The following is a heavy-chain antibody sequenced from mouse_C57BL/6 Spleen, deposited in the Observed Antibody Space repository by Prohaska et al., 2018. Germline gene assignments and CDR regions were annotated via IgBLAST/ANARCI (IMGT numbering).Heavy chain of an antibody. J-gene: IGHJ4*01. Sequence: QIQLVQSGPELKKPGETVKISCKASGYTFTTYGMSWLKQAPGKGLKWMGWINAYSGVPTYADDFKGRFAFSLKTSASTAYLQINNLKNEDTATYFCARFASIVTKGWDYWGQGTSVTVSS. CDR3: ARFASIVTKGWDY. CDR1: GYTFTTYG. CDR2: INAYSGVP. D-gene: IGHD2-5*01. V-gene: IGHV9-3*01.